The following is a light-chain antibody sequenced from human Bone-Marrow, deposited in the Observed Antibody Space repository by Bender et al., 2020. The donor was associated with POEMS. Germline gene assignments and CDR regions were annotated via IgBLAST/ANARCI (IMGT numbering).Light chain of an antibody. V-gene: IGLV1-44*01. J-gene: IGLJ3*02. CDR3: GAWEDRPNRWV. Sequence: QSVLTQPPSASGTPGQRVTISCSGGSSNIGAHAVNWYQHLPGTAPKLLIYSSHRRPSEVPDRFSGSRSGTSASLALRWLRSEDEADYYCGAWEDRPNRWVVGGGTQLTVL. CDR2: SSH. CDR1: SSNIGAHA.